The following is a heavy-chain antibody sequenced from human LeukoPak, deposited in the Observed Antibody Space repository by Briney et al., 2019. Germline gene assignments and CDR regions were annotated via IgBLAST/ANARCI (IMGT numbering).Heavy chain of an antibody. CDR2: INPSGGST. J-gene: IGHJ6*02. CDR1: GYTFTSYY. Sequence: GASVKVSCKASGYTFTSYYMHWVRQAPGQGLEWMGIINPSGGSTGYAQKFQGSVTMTRDTSTSTVYMELSSLRSEDTAVYYCARGGSGWYYYYYGMDVWGQGTTVTVSS. D-gene: IGHD6-19*01. V-gene: IGHV1-46*01. CDR3: ARGGSGWYYYYYGMDV.